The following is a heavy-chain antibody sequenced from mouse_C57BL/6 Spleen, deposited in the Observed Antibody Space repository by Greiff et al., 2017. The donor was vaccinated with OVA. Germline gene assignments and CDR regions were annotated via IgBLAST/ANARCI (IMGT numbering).Heavy chain of an antibody. V-gene: IGHV5-16*01. CDR1: GFTFSDYY. J-gene: IGHJ1*03. CDR2: INYDGSST. CDR3: AREEEYFDV. Sequence: EVMLVESEGGLVQPGSSMKLSCTASGFTFSDYYMAWVRQVPEKGLEWVANINYDGSSTYYLDSLKSRFIISRDNAKNILYLQMSSLKSEDTATYYCAREEEYFDVWGTGTTVTVSS.